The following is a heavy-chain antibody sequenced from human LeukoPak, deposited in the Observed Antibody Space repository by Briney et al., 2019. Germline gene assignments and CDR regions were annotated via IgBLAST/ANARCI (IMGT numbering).Heavy chain of an antibody. J-gene: IGHJ5*02. V-gene: IGHV1-3*03. CDR1: GYTLTSYA. CDR2: INAVNGNT. Sequence: GASVKVSCKASGYTLTSYAMHWVRQAPGQRLEWMGWINAVNGNTKYSQEFQGRVTITRDTSASTAYMVLSSLRSEDMAVYYCARDRGIPGWFDPWGQGTLVTVSS. CDR3: ARDRGIPGWFDP. D-gene: IGHD2-15*01.